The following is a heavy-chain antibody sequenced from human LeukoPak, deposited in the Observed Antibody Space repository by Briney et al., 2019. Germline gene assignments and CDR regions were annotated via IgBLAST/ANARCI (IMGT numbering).Heavy chain of an antibody. D-gene: IGHD3-10*01. J-gene: IGHJ5*02. CDR3: ATSLRTMVRVKEPNWFDP. CDR2: INRSGST. Sequence: SETLSLTCAVYGGSFSGYYWSWIRQPPGKGLEWIGEINRSGSTNYNPSLKSRVTISVDTSKNQFSLKLSSVTAADTAVYYCATSLRTMVRVKEPNWFDPWGQGTLVTVSS. V-gene: IGHV4-34*01. CDR1: GGSFSGYY.